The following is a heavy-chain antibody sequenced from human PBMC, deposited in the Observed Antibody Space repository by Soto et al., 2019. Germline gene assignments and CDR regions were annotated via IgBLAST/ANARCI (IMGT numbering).Heavy chain of an antibody. D-gene: IGHD2-2*01. J-gene: IGHJ5*02. V-gene: IGHV4-39*07. Sequence: SETLSLTCTVSSGSISSTIYSWDWIRQPPGKGLEWIGSIFHSGSTYYNPSLKSRVTISVDTSKNQFSLKLSSVTAADTAVYYCARVPDRWGQGTLVTVSS. CDR2: IFHSGST. CDR3: ARVPDR. CDR1: SGSISSTIYS.